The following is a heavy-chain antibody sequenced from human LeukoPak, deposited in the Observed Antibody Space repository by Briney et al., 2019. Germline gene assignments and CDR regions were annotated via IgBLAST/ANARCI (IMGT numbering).Heavy chain of an antibody. J-gene: IGHJ2*01. D-gene: IGHD6-13*01. V-gene: IGHV4-59*01. CDR2: IFYSGST. Sequence: SETLSLTCTVSGGSISSYYWSWIRQPPGKGLEWIGYIFYSGSTNYNPSLKSRVTISVDTSKNQFSLKLSSVTAADTAVYDCARVYYSNSYDYWYFDLWGRGTLVTVSS. CDR1: GGSISSYY. CDR3: ARVYYSNSYDYWYFDL.